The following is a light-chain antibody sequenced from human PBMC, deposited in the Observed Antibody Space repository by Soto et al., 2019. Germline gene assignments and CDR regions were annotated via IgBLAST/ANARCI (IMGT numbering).Light chain of an antibody. V-gene: IGKV3-20*01. CDR2: GAS. Sequence: EIVLTQSPGTLSLSPGERATLSCRASQSVGKNFVAWYQQKPGQAPRFLMYGASTRATGIPDRFSGSGSGTDFTLTINRPEPEDFAVYYCHQYADSPRTFGQGTKVEI. CDR1: QSVGKNF. CDR3: HQYADSPRT. J-gene: IGKJ1*01.